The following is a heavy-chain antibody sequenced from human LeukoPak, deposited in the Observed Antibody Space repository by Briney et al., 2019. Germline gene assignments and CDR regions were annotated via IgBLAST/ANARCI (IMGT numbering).Heavy chain of an antibody. CDR2: IYSGGST. J-gene: IGHJ3*02. CDR1: GFTVSSNY. CDR3: ARVVKDYVWGSYVMDAFDI. V-gene: IGHV3-66*01. Sequence: GGSLRLSCAASGFTVSSNYMSWVRQAPGKGLEWVSVIYSGGSTYYADSVKGRFTISRDNSKNTLYLQMNSPRAEDTAVYYCARVVKDYVWGSYVMDAFDIWGQGTMVTVSS. D-gene: IGHD3-16*01.